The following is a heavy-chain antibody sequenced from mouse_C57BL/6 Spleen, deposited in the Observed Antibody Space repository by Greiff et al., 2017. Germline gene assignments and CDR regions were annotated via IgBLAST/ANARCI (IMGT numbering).Heavy chain of an antibody. CDR1: GFTFSSYG. D-gene: IGHD2-4*01. V-gene: IGHV5-6*01. Sequence: EVTVVESGGDLVKPGGSLKLSCAASGFTFSSYGMSWVRQTPDKRLEWVATISSGGSYTYYPDSVKGRFTISRDNAKNTLYLQMSSLKSEDTAMYYCARHRTPNGDDYDAFAYWGQGTLVTVSA. J-gene: IGHJ3*01. CDR3: ARHRTPNGDDYDAFAY. CDR2: ISSGGSYT.